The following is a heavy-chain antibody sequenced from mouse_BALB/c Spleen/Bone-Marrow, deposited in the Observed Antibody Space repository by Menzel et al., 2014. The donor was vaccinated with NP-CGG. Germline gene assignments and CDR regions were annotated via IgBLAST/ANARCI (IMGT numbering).Heavy chain of an antibody. D-gene: IGHD1-1*01. V-gene: IGHV1-9*01. CDR2: ILPGSGST. J-gene: IGHJ3*01. CDR3: ARGGYYGSSLFAY. CDR1: GYTFSSYW. Sequence: VQLQQSGAELMKPGASVKISCKATGYTFSSYWIEWVKQRPGHGLEWIGEILPGSGSTNYNEKFKGKATFTADTSSNTAYIQLSSLTSEDSAVYFCARGGYYGSSLFAYWGQGTLVTVSA.